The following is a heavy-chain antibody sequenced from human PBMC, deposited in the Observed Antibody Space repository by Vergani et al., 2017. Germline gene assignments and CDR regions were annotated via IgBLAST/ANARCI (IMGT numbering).Heavy chain of an antibody. CDR2: ISSSSSYI. CDR1: GFTFSSYS. Sequence: EVQLVESGGGLVQPGGSLRLSCAASGFTFSSYSMNWVRQAPGKGLEWVSSISSSSSYIYYADSVKGRFTISRDNAKNSLYLQMNSLRAKDTAVYYCARASALYYYDSSGYYGDWGQGTLVTVSS. V-gene: IGHV3-21*01. CDR3: ARASALYYYDSSGYYGD. J-gene: IGHJ4*02. D-gene: IGHD3-22*01.